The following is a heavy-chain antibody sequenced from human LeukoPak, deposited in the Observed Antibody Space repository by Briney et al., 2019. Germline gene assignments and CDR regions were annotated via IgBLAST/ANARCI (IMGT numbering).Heavy chain of an antibody. J-gene: IGHJ4*02. V-gene: IGHV4-31*03. CDR1: GGSISSGGYY. D-gene: IGHD3-22*01. CDR3: ARDPYYYDSSGYYPSFDY. CDR2: IYYSGST. Sequence: SETLSLTCTVSGGSISSGGYYWSWIRQHPGKGLEWIGYIYYSGSTYYNPSLKSRVTISVDTSKNQFSLRLSPVTAADTAVYYCARDPYYYDSSGYYPSFDYWGQGTLVTVSS.